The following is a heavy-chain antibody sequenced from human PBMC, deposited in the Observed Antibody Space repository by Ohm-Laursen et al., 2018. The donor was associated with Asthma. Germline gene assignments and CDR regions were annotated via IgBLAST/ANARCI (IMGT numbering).Heavy chain of an antibody. CDR1: GYTFTSYY. CDR2: INPSGGST. V-gene: IGHV1-46*01. CDR3: ARARVTMIVEV. D-gene: IGHD3-22*01. J-gene: IGHJ4*02. Sequence: ASVKVSCKASGYTFTSYYMHWVRQAPGQGLEWMGIINPSGGSTSYAQKFQGRVTMTRDTSISTAYMELSRLRSDDTAVYYCARARVTMIVEVWGQGTLVTVSS.